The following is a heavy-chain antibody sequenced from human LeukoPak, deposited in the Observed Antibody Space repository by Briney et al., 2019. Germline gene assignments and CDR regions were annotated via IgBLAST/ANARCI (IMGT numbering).Heavy chain of an antibody. CDR3: AIRIRGSATFFDH. V-gene: IGHV4-59*01. J-gene: IGHJ5*02. CDR1: GVSLRTYI. D-gene: IGHD2-15*01. CDR2: ILDSGST. Sequence: SETLSLSCTVSGVSLRTYICTSIGQPPGKELEWLGYILDSGSTNIHPSLRSRVTLSIHMSRNQFSLILSSVPAADPAVNYWAIRIRGSATFFDHWGQGILVTVSS.